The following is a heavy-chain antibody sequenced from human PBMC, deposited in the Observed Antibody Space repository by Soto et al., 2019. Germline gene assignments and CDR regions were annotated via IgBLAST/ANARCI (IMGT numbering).Heavy chain of an antibody. CDR1: GGTFSSYA. J-gene: IGHJ4*02. V-gene: IGHV1-69*01. Sequence: QVQLVQSGAEVKKPGSSVKVSCKASGGTFSSYAISWVRQDPGQGLEWMGVIIPIFGTAKYAQKFQGRVRITSDESTSTAYMELSSLSTADTAVYYCASSYSYGYLYSVDYWGQGSLVTASS. D-gene: IGHD5-18*01. CDR3: ASSYSYGYLYSVDY. CDR2: IIPIFGTA.